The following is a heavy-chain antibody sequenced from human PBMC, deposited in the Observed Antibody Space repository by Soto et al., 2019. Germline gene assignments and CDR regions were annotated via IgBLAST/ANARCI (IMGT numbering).Heavy chain of an antibody. CDR1: GFTFSSYG. J-gene: IGHJ6*02. V-gene: IGHV3-30*18. CDR3: AKDFFVEYYDFWSGYYQFGMDV. CDR2: ISYDGSNK. Sequence: GGSLRLSCAASGFTFSSYGMHWVRQAPGKGLEWVAVISYDGSNKYYADSVKGRFTISRDNSKNTLYLQMNSLRAEDTAVYYCAKDFFVEYYDFWSGYYQFGMDVWGQGTTVTVSS. D-gene: IGHD3-3*01.